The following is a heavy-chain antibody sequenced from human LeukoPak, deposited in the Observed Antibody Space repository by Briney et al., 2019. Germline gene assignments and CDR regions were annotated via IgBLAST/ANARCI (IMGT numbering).Heavy chain of an antibody. CDR2: IYYSGST. CDR1: GGSISSSSYY. V-gene: IGHV4-39*01. D-gene: IGHD3-22*01. CDR3: ATHSTTYYYDSSGP. J-gene: IGHJ5*02. Sequence: PSETLSLTCTVSGGSISSSSYYWGWIRQPPGKGLEWIGSIYYSGSTYYNPSLMSRVTISVDTSKNQFSLKLSSVTAADTAVYYCATHSTTYYYDSSGPWGQGTLVTVSS.